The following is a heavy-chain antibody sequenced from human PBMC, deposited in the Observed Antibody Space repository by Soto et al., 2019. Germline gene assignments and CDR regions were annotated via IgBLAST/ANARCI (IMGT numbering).Heavy chain of an antibody. CDR3: SRVPDY. Sequence: QLQLQESGSGLVKPSQTLSLTCAVSGGSISSGGYSWSWIRQPPGKGLEWIGYIYHSGSTYYNPSLKSRVPLTGDRSKNPVSLKLSSVTAGDTAVYYCSRVPDYWGQGTLVTVSS. J-gene: IGHJ4*02. V-gene: IGHV4-30-2*01. CDR2: IYHSGST. CDR1: GGSISSGGYS.